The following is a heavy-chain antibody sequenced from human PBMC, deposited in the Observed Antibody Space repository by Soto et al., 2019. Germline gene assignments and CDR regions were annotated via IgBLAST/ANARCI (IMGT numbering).Heavy chain of an antibody. Sequence: SETLSLTCTVSGVSISNDVYYWTWIRQYPGKGLEWVGYIYYTGSTYYNPSLTSRVMMSVDTSKNQFSLKLSSVTAADTAVYYCARQEYGDYVSLDYWGQGTLVTVSS. J-gene: IGHJ4*02. CDR2: IYYTGST. CDR3: ARQEYGDYVSLDY. D-gene: IGHD4-17*01. V-gene: IGHV4-31*03. CDR1: GVSISNDVYY.